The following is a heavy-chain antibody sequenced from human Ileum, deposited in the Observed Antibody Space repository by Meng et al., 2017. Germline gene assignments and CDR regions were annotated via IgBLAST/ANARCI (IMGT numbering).Heavy chain of an antibody. CDR2: IHHSGST. D-gene: IGHD2-21*01. Sequence: HVRLQEAGPGLVKPSGTLSLTCAVSGGSISFGYWWSWVRQPPGQGLEWIGEIHHSGSTNYNPSLKSRVTLSVDNSNNQFSLSLTSVTAADTAVYYCARNGDYSADHWGQGILVTVSS. CDR1: GGSISFGYW. CDR3: ARNGDYSADH. V-gene: IGHV4-4*02. J-gene: IGHJ4*02.